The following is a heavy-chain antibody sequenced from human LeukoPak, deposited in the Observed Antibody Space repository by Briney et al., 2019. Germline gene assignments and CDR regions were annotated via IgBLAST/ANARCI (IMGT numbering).Heavy chain of an antibody. CDR1: GFTLTNYA. J-gene: IGHJ4*02. CDR3: AKGGPRGIYYFDS. CDR2: ISSSGDST. V-gene: IGHV3-23*01. D-gene: IGHD2-8*02. Sequence: PGGSLRLSCAASGFTLTNYAMRWVRQAPGKGLQWVSSISSSGDSTYYADSVKGRFTISRDSSKNTLYLQMISLRADDTAVYYCAKGGPRGIYYFDSWGQGALVTVSS.